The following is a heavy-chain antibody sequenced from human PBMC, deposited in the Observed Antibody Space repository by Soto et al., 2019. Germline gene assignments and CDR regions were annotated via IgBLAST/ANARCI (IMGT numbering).Heavy chain of an antibody. D-gene: IGHD3-9*01. CDR3: ASALTGDYVGFDY. J-gene: IGHJ4*02. V-gene: IGHV4-31*03. Sequence: QVQLQESGPGLVKPSQTLSLTCSVSGASISRDDYYWSWIRQHPGKGLEWIAYIYSSGNSYYNPALSSRVAISLDTSKNQFSLRLSSVTAAATGVYYCASALTGDYVGFDYWGQGTPATVSS. CDR2: IYSSGNS. CDR1: GASISRDDYY.